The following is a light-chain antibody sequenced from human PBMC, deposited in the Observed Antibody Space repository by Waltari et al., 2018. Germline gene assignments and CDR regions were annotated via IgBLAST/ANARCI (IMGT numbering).Light chain of an antibody. Sequence: QSVLTQPPSASGTPGQRVTISCSGSRSNIGINYVYWYQQLPETAPKLLISGNNHRPSGVPDRFSGSKSGTSASLAISGLRSEDEADYYCAAWDDSLSGWVFGGGTKLTVL. V-gene: IGLV1-47*01. J-gene: IGLJ3*02. CDR2: GNN. CDR1: RSNIGINY. CDR3: AAWDDSLSGWV.